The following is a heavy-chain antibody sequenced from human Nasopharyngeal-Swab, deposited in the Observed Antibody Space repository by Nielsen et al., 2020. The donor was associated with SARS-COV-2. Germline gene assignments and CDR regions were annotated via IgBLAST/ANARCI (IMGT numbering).Heavy chain of an antibody. Sequence: SVKVSCKAAGYTVTNYGVNWVRQAHGQGLEWMGWITTCSGNTNYAQNLQGRVTMTTNTSTSTAYMELRSLRSDDTAVYYCARGTGIQLWPHYYYYGMDVWGQGTTVTVSS. D-gene: IGHD5-18*01. V-gene: IGHV1-18*01. CDR1: GYTVTNYG. J-gene: IGHJ6*02. CDR3: ARGTGIQLWPHYYYYGMDV. CDR2: ITTCSGNT.